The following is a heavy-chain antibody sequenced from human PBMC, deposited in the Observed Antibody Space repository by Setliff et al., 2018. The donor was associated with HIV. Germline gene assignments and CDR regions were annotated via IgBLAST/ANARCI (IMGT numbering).Heavy chain of an antibody. CDR2: IYTSGSP. D-gene: IGHD6-19*01. CDR3: ARWVYNSAWSLDY. CDR1: GGSVNSGNYH. Sequence: SETPSLTCSVSGGSVNSGNYHWAWIRRPAGKGLEWIGHIYTSGSPHYKSSLTSRLTISLDTSRNQFSLKLTSVTAADSATYYCARWVYNSAWSLDYWGQGTMVTVSS. V-gene: IGHV4-61*09. J-gene: IGHJ4*03.